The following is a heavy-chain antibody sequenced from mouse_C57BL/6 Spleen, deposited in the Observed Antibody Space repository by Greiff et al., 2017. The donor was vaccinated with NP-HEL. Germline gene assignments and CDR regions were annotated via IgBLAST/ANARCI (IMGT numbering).Heavy chain of an antibody. D-gene: IGHD1-1*01. CDR3: GREGITTLVAFYAMDY. CDR2: IDPNSGGT. Sequence: VQLQQPGAELVKPGASVKLSCKASGYTFTSYWMHWVKQRPGRGLEWIGRIDPNSGGTKYNEKFKSKATLTVDKPSSTAYLQLSSLTSEDSAVYFCGREGITTLVAFYAMDYWGQGTQVTGSS. CDR1: GYTFTSYW. J-gene: IGHJ4*01. V-gene: IGHV1-72*01.